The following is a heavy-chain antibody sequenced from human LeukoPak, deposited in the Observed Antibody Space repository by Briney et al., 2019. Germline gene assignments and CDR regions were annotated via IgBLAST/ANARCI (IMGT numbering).Heavy chain of an antibody. CDR3: ARGQRGYCSSTSCSNY. D-gene: IGHD2-2*01. CDR2: INPNSGGT. CDR1: GYTFTGYY. Sequence: GASVKVSCKASGYTFTGYYMHWVRQAPGQGLEWMGRINPNSGGTNYAQKFQGGVTMTRDTSISTAYMELSRLRSDDTAVYYCARGQRGYCSSTSCSNYWGQGTLVTVSS. J-gene: IGHJ4*02. V-gene: IGHV1-2*06.